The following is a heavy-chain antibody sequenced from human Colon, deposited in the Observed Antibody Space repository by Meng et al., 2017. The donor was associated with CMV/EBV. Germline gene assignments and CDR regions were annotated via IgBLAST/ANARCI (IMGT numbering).Heavy chain of an antibody. CDR1: GFTFSSYA. J-gene: IGHJ6*02. V-gene: IGHV3-30-3*01. CDR3: ARRFEYSSSYGVDV. CDR2: VSPDGSKT. D-gene: IGHD6-13*01. Sequence: GGSLRLSCVASGFTFSSYAMHWVRQSPGKGLEWVAVVSPDGSKTYYTDSVKGRFTISRDNSKSTLYLQMNSLRADDTALYYCARRFEYSSSYGVDVWGQGTTVTVSS.